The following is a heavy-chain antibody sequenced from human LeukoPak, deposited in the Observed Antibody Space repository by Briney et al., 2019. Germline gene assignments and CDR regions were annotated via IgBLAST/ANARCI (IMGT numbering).Heavy chain of an antibody. V-gene: IGHV3-74*01. Sequence: PGGSLGLPFEAPGFTFGSNGMHWVRQPPGKGLLWVSRITSDGSGIGYADSVKGRFSTSRDNAKNTLYLQMNSLRAEDTAVYYCASGRLVGAPDYWGQGTLVTVSS. CDR1: GFTFGSNG. CDR2: ITSDGSGI. J-gene: IGHJ4*02. D-gene: IGHD1-26*01. CDR3: ASGRLVGAPDY.